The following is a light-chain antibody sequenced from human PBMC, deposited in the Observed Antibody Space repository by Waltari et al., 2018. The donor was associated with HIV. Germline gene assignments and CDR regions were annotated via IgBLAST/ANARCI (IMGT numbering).Light chain of an antibody. Sequence: DIQVFQAPSIVSAFVGDRGTITCRANQTIGRSLTWYQYKPGKAPKLLVYGASSLQSGIPSRFSGSGSATDFTLNISSLQSDDFATYFCQGGSGPRTFG. CDR2: GAS. CDR1: QTIGRS. V-gene: IGKV1-39*02. CDR3: QGGSGPRT. J-gene: IGKJ1*01.